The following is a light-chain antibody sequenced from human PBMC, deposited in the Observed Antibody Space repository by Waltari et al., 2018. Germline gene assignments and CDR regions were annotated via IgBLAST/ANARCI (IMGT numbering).Light chain of an antibody. CDR1: QSVGRS. Sequence: EIVLTKSPGTLSLSPGERSTPACRASQSVGRSLAWYQQKPGQAPRLLIYDASRRATGIPDRFSGSGSGTDFSLTISRLEPEDFAVYYCQNYVRLPATFGQGTKVEI. V-gene: IGKV3-20*01. J-gene: IGKJ1*01. CDR2: DAS. CDR3: QNYVRLPAT.